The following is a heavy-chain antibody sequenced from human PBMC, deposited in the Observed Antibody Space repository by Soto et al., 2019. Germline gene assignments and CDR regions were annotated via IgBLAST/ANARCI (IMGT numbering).Heavy chain of an antibody. CDR2: IYYSGST. V-gene: IGHV4-30-4*01. D-gene: IGHD3-16*01. Sequence: PSETLSLTCTVSGGSISSGDYYWSWIRQPPGKGLEWIGYIYYSGSTYYNPSLKSRVTISVDTSKNQFSLKLSSVTAADTAVYYCARDGQWNYVTGDNWFDPWGQGTLVTVS. J-gene: IGHJ5*02. CDR3: ARDGQWNYVTGDNWFDP. CDR1: GGSISSGDYY.